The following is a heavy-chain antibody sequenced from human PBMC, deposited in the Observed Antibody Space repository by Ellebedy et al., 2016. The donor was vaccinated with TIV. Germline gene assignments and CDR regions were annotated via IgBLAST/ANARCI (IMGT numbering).Heavy chain of an antibody. D-gene: IGHD3-16*01. Sequence: SETLSLXCAVSGGSISSGGYSWSWIRQPPGKGLEWIGYIYHSGSTYYNPSLKSRVTISVDTSKNQFSLKLSSVTAADTAVYYCASEEIMNFDYWGQGTLVTVSS. CDR1: GGSISSGGYS. V-gene: IGHV4-30-2*01. J-gene: IGHJ4*02. CDR2: IYHSGST. CDR3: ASEEIMNFDY.